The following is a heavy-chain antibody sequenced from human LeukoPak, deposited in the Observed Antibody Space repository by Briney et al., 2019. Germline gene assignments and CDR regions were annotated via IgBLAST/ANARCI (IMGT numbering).Heavy chain of an antibody. CDR1: GYTFTSYD. J-gene: IGHJ4*02. V-gene: IGHV1-8*01. Sequence: ASVKVSCKASGYTFTSYDINWVRQATGPGLEWMGWMNPNSGNTGYAQKFQGRVTMTRNTSISTAYMELSGLRSDDRAVYYCVRDAIAAAGTGGWGQGTLVTVSS. D-gene: IGHD6-13*01. CDR3: VRDAIAAAGTGG. CDR2: MNPNSGNT.